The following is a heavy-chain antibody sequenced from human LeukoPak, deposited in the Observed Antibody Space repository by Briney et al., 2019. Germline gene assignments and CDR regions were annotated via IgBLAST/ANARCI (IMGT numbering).Heavy chain of an antibody. CDR1: GFTFSTYW. J-gene: IGHJ6*02. Sequence: GGSLRLSCAASGFTFSTYWMHWVRQASGKGLVWVSRINRDGSGTSYVDSVKGRFTISRDNAKNTVYMQMNSPRAEDTAVYYCARDSNYGMDVWGQGTTVTVSS. CDR2: INRDGSGT. V-gene: IGHV3-74*01. CDR3: ARDSNYGMDV.